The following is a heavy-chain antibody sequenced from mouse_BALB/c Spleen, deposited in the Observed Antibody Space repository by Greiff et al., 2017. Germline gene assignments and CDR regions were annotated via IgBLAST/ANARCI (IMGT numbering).Heavy chain of an antibody. D-gene: IGHD3-3*01. Sequence: EVKLQESGPGLVKPSQSLSLTCSVTGYSITSGYYWTWIRQFPGNKLEWMGYISYDGSNNYNPSLKNRISITRDTSKNQFFLKLNSVTTEDTATYYCAREGTYAMDYWGQGTSVTVSS. CDR3: AREGTYAMDY. CDR2: ISYDGSN. V-gene: IGHV3-6*02. CDR1: GYSITSGYY. J-gene: IGHJ4*01.